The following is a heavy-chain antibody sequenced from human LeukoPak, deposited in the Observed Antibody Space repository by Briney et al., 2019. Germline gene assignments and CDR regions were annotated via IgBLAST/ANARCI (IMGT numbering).Heavy chain of an antibody. CDR1: GFTFSSYA. CDR3: ARGGYYGSGRYYFDS. J-gene: IGHJ4*02. D-gene: IGHD3-3*01. CDR2: ISGSGGST. V-gene: IGHV3-23*01. Sequence: PGGSLRLSCAASGFTFSSYAMSWVRQAPGKGLEWVSAISGSGGSTHYADSVKGRFTISRDNSKNTLYLQMNSLRAEDTAVYYCARGGYYGSGRYYFDSWGQGTLVTVSS.